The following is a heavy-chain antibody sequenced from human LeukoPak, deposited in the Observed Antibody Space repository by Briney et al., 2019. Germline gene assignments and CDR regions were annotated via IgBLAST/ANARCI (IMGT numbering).Heavy chain of an antibody. J-gene: IGHJ4*02. CDR1: GGSISSYY. CDR2: IYYSGST. Sequence: SETLSLTCTVSGGSISSYYWSWVRQPPGKGLEWIGYIYYSGSTNYNPSLKSRVTISVDTSKNQFSLKLSSVTAADTAVYYCARVGTYGSGSYLSWLDYWGQGTLVTVSS. D-gene: IGHD3-10*01. V-gene: IGHV4-59*01. CDR3: ARVGTYGSGSYLSWLDY.